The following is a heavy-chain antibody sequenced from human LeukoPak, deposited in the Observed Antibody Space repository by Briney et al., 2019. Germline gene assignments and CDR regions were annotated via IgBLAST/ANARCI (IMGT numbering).Heavy chain of an antibody. D-gene: IGHD3-3*01. CDR1: GFTFSSYA. V-gene: IGHV3-30-3*01. CDR2: ISYDGSNK. Sequence: GRSLRLSCAASGFTFSSYAMHWVRQAPGEGLEWVAVISYDGSNKYYADSVKGRFTISRDNSKNTLYLQMNSLRAEDTAVYYCANMDFGGDFDYWGQGTLVTVSS. CDR3: ANMDFGGDFDY. J-gene: IGHJ4*02.